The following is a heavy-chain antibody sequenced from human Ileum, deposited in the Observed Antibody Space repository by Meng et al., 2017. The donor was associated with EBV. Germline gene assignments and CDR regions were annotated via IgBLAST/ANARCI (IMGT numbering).Heavy chain of an antibody. Sequence: KPSLTLSLPCALSLCSFRSHTCLCLLRPSPVTGLDFIRAVSPFGSTHYNPSLKSRATISVNKSKKPFSLKLTSVTAEDTAMYYCAREGMAGSLPHTFDIWGQGTMVTVSS. V-gene: IGHV4-4*02. CDR2: VSPFGST. CDR3: AREGMAGSLPHTFDI. D-gene: IGHD3-10*01. J-gene: IGHJ3*02. CDR1: LCSFRSHTC.